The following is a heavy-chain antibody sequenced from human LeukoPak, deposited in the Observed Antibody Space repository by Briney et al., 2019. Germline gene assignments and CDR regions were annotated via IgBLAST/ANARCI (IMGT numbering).Heavy chain of an antibody. CDR2: ISSSGSTI. Sequence: GGSLRLSCAASGFTFSDYYMSWIRQAPGKGLEWVSYISSSGSTIYYADSVKGRFTISRDNAKNSLYLQMNSLRAEDTAVYYCARAQKKYDFWSGYTTAVWFDPWGRGTLVTVSS. CDR3: ARAQKKYDFWSGYTTAVWFDP. D-gene: IGHD3-3*01. J-gene: IGHJ5*02. V-gene: IGHV3-11*01. CDR1: GFTFSDYY.